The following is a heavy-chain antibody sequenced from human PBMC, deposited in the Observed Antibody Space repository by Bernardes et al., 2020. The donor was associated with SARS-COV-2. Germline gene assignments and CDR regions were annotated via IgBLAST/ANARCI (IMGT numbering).Heavy chain of an antibody. D-gene: IGHD5-12*01. J-gene: IGHJ6*02. CDR1: GYTFTGYY. V-gene: IGHV1-2*02. CDR2: INPNSGGT. CDR3: ATAGVGGYAPAYYYYGMDV. Sequence: ASVKVSCKASGYTFTGYYMHWVRQAPGQGLEWMGWINPNSGGTNYAQKFQGRVTMTRDTSISTAYMELSRLRSDDTAVYYCATAGVGGYAPAYYYYGMDVWGQGTTVTVSS.